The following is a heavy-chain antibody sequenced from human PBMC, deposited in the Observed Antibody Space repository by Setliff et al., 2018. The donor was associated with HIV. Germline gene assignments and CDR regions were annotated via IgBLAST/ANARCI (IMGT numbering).Heavy chain of an antibody. CDR1: GGSISSGDYY. CDR2: IYYSGSI. J-gene: IGHJ6*02. D-gene: IGHD4-17*01. Sequence: PSETLSLTCTVSGGSISSGDYYWSWIRQPPGKGLEWIGYIYYSGSIYHNPSLKSRVTISIDTSKNQFSLKLSSVTAADTAVYYCARAPLSRLRSYYYYYGMDVWGQGTTVTVSS. V-gene: IGHV4-30-4*08. CDR3: ARAPLSRLRSYYYYYGMDV.